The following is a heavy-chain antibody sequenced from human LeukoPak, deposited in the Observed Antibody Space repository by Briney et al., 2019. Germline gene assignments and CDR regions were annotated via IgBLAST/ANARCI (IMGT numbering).Heavy chain of an antibody. V-gene: IGHV3-49*04. CDR3: RGDSSGYYSDYGMDV. Sequence: GGSLRLSCTASGFTLGDYAMSWVRQAPGKGLEGVSFIRSKAYGGTTEYAASVKGRFTISRDDSKSIAYLQMNSLKTEDTAVYYCRGDSSGYYSDYGMDVWGQGTTVTVSS. D-gene: IGHD3-22*01. J-gene: IGHJ6*02. CDR2: IRSKAYGGTT. CDR1: GFTLGDYA.